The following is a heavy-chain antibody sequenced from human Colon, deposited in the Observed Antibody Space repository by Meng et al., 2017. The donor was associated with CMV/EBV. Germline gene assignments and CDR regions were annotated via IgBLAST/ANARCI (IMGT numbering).Heavy chain of an antibody. D-gene: IGHD3-22*01. CDR1: GFTFENYA. J-gene: IGHJ6*02. Sequence: GESLKISCAASGFTFENYAMTWVHQAPGKGLEWVSGITGSGDRAYYADSVGGRFTTSRDRFNNTVYLQMNSLRAEDTAVYYCAKPHEDYYYDTRGAYGMDVWGQGTTVTVSS. CDR3: AKPHEDYYYDTRGAYGMDV. CDR2: ITGSGDRA. V-gene: IGHV3-23*01.